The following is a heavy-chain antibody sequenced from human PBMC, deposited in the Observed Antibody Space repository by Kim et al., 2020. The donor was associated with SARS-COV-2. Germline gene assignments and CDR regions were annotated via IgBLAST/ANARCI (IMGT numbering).Heavy chain of an antibody. J-gene: IGHJ6*01. Sequence: GGSLRLSCAASGFTFDGYAMHWVRQAPGKGLEWVSGISCNSGSIGYADSVKGRFTISRDNAKNSLYLQMNSLRAEDTAVYYCAKWNYYGSGSSYYGRDV. CDR1: GFTFDGYA. D-gene: IGHD3-10*01. CDR3: AKWNYYGSGSSYYGRDV. CDR2: ISCNSGSI. V-gene: IGHV3-9*01.